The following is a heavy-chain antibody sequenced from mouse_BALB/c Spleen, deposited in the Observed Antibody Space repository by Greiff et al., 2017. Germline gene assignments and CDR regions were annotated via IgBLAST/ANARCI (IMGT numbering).Heavy chain of an antibody. CDR1: GYAFSSSW. Sequence: QVQLKESGPELVKPGASVKISCKASGYAFSSSWMNWVKQRPGQGLEWIGRIYPGDGDTNYNGKFKGKATLTADKSSSTAYMQLSSLTSVDSAVYFCARWGLLGAYWGQGTLVTVSA. CDR3: ARWGLLGAY. J-gene: IGHJ3*01. V-gene: IGHV1-82*01. D-gene: IGHD2-3*01. CDR2: IYPGDGDT.